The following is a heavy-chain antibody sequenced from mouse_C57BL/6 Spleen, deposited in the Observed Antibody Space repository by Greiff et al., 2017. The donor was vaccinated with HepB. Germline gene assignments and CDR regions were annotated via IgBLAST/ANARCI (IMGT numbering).Heavy chain of an antibody. CDR2: INPGNGGT. D-gene: IGHD1-1*01. CDR1: GYTFTNYG. Sequence: VQLQQPGAELVKPGASVKLSCKASGYTFTNYGMHWVKQRPVHGLEWIGDINPGNGGTNYNQKFKSKATLTADKSSSTAYMQLSSLTSEDSAVYYCACDGSRSFDDWGQGTLVTVSA. V-gene: IGHV1-53*01. CDR3: ACDGSRSFDD. J-gene: IGHJ3*01.